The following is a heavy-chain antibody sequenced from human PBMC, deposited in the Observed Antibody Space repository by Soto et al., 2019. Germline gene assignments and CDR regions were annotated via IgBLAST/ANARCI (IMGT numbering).Heavy chain of an antibody. J-gene: IGHJ4*02. CDR3: AKDRYSSSWYMFDY. CDR1: GFTVDDYA. V-gene: IGHV3-9*01. CDR2: ISWNSGSI. D-gene: IGHD6-13*01. Sequence: EVQLVESGGGLVQPGRSLRLSCAASGFTVDDYAMHWVRQAPGKCLEWFAGISWNSGSIGYADSVKGRFTISRDNAKNSLYLQMNSLRAEDTALYYCAKDRYSSSWYMFDYWGQGTLVTVSS.